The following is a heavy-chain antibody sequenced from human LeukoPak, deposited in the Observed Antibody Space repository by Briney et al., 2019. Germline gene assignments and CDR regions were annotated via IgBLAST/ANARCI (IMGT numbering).Heavy chain of an antibody. CDR1: GFTFSYYG. CDR2: VTGSGTST. CDR3: AKDSPPDY. V-gene: IGHV3-23*01. J-gene: IGHJ4*02. Sequence: GGSLRLSCAASGFTFSYYGMSWVRQAPGKGLEWVSGVTGSGTSTYYADSAKGRFTISRDNAKNSLYLQMNSLRAEDTAVYYCAKDSPPDYWGQGTLVTVSS.